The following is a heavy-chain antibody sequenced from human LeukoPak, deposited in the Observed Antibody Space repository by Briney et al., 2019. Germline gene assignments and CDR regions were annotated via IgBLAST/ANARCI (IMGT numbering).Heavy chain of an antibody. Sequence: GGSLRLSCAASGFTLSNYWMHWVRQTPGKGLVWVSRISGDEIWTSYADSVKGRFIISRDNSKNTLYLQMNSLRAEDTAVYYCTREDRSRGTFDIWGQGTMVIVSS. V-gene: IGHV3-74*01. CDR2: ISGDEIWT. CDR1: GFTLSNYW. CDR3: TREDRSRGTFDI. J-gene: IGHJ3*02. D-gene: IGHD3-10*01.